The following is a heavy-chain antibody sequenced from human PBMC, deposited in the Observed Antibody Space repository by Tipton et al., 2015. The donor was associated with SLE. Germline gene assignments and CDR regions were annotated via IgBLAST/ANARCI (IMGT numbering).Heavy chain of an antibody. CDR1: GVSIRTHY. CDR3: ARERGANWGSDFFDY. CDR2: TYNNDRT. V-gene: IGHV4-59*11. J-gene: IGHJ4*02. Sequence: TLSLTCSVSGVSIRTHYWSWIRQSPGKGLEWIVYTYNNDRTKYNPSLQSRVTVSVDTSENQLSLKLTSVTAADTAVYYCARERGANWGSDFFDYWGQGTLVTVSS. D-gene: IGHD7-27*01.